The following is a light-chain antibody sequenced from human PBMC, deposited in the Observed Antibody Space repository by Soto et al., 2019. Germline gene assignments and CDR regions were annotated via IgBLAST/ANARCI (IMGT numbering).Light chain of an antibody. V-gene: IGKV1-5*03. CDR3: QHYNSYSEA. CDR2: KAS. J-gene: IGKJ1*01. Sequence: DIQMTQSPSTLSGSVGDRVTITCRASQTISSWLAWYQQKPGKAPKLLIDKASTLKSGVPSRFSCSGSGTEFTLTISSLQPDDFATYYCQHYNSYSEAFGQGTKVELK. CDR1: QTISSW.